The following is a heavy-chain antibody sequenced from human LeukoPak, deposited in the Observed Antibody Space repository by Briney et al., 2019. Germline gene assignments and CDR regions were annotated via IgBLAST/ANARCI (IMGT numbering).Heavy chain of an antibody. CDR1: GYTFTSYA. J-gene: IGHJ6*02. D-gene: IGHD3-22*01. V-gene: IGHV1-3*01. CDR2: INAGNGNT. Sequence: VASVKVSCKASGYTFTSYAMHWVRQAPGQRLEWMGWINAGNGNTKYSQKFQGRVTITRDTSASTAYMELSSLRSEDTAVYYCAREVYDSSGYYQSKDYYGMDVWGQGTTVTVSS. CDR3: AREVYDSSGYYQSKDYYGMDV.